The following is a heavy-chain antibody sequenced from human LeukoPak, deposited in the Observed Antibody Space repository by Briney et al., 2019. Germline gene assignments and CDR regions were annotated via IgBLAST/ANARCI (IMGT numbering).Heavy chain of an antibody. D-gene: IGHD4-23*01. J-gene: IGHJ4*02. CDR3: ARRDYGGKHFDY. V-gene: IGHV5-51*01. Sequence: GESLKISCQGSGYSFSSYWITWVRQMPGKGLEWMGIIYPGDSDTKYGPPFQGQVTISADRSISTAYLQWSSLKASDTAMYYCARRDYGGKHFDYWGQGTLVTVSS. CDR2: IYPGDSDT. CDR1: GYSFSSYW.